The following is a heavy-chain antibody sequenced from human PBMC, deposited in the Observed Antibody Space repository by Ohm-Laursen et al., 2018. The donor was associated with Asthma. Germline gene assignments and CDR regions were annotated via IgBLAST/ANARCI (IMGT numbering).Heavy chain of an antibody. CDR1: GLNLSNSW. J-gene: IGHJ4*02. CDR2: INQDGSIW. Sequence: SLRLSCAAPGLNLSNSWVHWVRQAPGRGLEWVANINQDGSIWGYVDSVKGRFAISRDNAHNSLYLQMNSLRAEDTAFYYCAVSIYAYGEGAYWGQGTLVTVSS. D-gene: IGHD3-10*01. V-gene: IGHV3-7*05. CDR3: AVSIYAYGEGAY.